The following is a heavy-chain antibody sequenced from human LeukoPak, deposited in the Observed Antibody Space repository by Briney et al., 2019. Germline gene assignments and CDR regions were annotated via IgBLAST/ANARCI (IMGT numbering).Heavy chain of an antibody. Sequence: SETLSLTCTVSGGSISSYYWSWIRQPAGKGLEWIGRIYTSGSTNYNPSLKSRVTMSVDTSKNQFSLRLSSVTAADTAVYYCARGRVPLRPHWSGRASNYFDYWGQGTLVTVSS. D-gene: IGHD3-3*01. CDR3: ARGRVPLRPHWSGRASNYFDY. CDR2: IYTSGST. J-gene: IGHJ4*02. V-gene: IGHV4-4*07. CDR1: GGSISSYY.